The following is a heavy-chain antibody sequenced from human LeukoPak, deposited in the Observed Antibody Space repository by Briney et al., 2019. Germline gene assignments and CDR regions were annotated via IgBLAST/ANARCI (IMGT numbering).Heavy chain of an antibody. CDR3: ARDDVDTPPFDY. J-gene: IGHJ4*02. Sequence: PSETLSLTCTVSGGSISSYYWSWIRQPPGKGLEWIGYIYYSGSTNYNPSLKSRVTISVDTSKNQLSLKLSSVTAADTAVYYCARDDVDTPPFDYLGQGTLVTVSS. V-gene: IGHV4-59*01. CDR1: GGSISSYY. D-gene: IGHD5-18*01. CDR2: IYYSGST.